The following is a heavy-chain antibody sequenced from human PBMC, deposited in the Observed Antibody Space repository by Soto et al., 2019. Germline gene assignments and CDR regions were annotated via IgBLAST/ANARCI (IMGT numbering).Heavy chain of an antibody. V-gene: IGHV1-8*01. Sequence: ASVKVSCKASGYTFTSYDINWVRQATGQGLEWMGWMNPNSGNTGYAQKFQGRVTMTRNTSISTAYMELSSLRSEDTAVYYCARSDMITFGGVSVYYYYYMGVWGKGTTVTVSS. CDR2: MNPNSGNT. J-gene: IGHJ6*03. CDR1: GYTFTSYD. CDR3: ARSDMITFGGVSVYYYYYMGV. D-gene: IGHD3-16*02.